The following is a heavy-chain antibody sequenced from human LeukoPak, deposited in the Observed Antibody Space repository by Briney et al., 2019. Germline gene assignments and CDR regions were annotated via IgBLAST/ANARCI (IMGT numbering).Heavy chain of an antibody. Sequence: NPSETLSLTCTVSGGSISSSSYYWGWIRQPPGKGLEWIGSIYYSGSTYYNPSPKSRVTISVDTSKNQFSLKLSSVTAADTAVYYCASDDYGGNSAPIDYWGQGTLVTVSS. J-gene: IGHJ4*02. CDR1: GGSISSSSYY. D-gene: IGHD4-23*01. V-gene: IGHV4-39*07. CDR3: ASDDYGGNSAPIDY. CDR2: IYYSGST.